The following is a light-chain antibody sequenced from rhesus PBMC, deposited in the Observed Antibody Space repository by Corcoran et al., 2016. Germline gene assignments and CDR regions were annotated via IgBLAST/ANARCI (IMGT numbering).Light chain of an antibody. J-gene: IGKJ1*01. CDR3: QQNSKLPWT. Sequence: ETVVTQSPATLSLSPGERATLSCRASQSVGSYLAWYQQKPGQAPRLLIYGKSSRATGIPDRLRGSGSGADFTLTISSLEPEDVGVYYCQQNSKLPWTFGQGTKVEVK. V-gene: IGKV3-24*04. CDR1: QSVGSY. CDR2: GKS.